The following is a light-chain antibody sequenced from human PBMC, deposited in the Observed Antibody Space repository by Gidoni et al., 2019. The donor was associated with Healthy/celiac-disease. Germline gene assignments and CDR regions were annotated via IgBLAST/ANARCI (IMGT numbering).Light chain of an antibody. CDR3: QQRSNWPAT. V-gene: IGKV3-11*01. Sequence: EMVLTHSPATLSLSPGERATLSCSASQSVNSYVAWYQQKPGQAPRLLIYDASNRSTGIPARFSGSGSGTDVTLTISSLEPEDFAVYYCQQRSNWPATCXXXTRLEIK. J-gene: IGKJ5*01. CDR2: DAS. CDR1: QSVNSY.